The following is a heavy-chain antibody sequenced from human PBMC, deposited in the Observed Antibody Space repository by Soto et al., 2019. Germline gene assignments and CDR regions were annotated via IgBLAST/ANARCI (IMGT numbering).Heavy chain of an antibody. CDR1: GFSLSTIAVG. Sequence: QITLKESGPTLVKPTQTLTLTCTFSGFSLSTIAVGVGWIRQPPGKALECLALIYWDDDKRYSPSLKGRLTITKDTSKIHVVLTMTNIDPVDTATYYCAHLYYRDSRMGYWGQGTLVTVSS. CDR3: AHLYYRDSRMGY. J-gene: IGHJ4*02. V-gene: IGHV2-5*02. D-gene: IGHD3-22*01. CDR2: IYWDDDK.